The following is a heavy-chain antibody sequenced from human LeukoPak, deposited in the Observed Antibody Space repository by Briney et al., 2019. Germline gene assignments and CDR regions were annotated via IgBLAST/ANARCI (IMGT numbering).Heavy chain of an antibody. CDR1: GFTFSSYA. CDR3: AGDYDFWSGYSKYYYYGMDV. Sequence: GGSRRLSCAASGFTFSSYAMSWVRQAPGKGLEWVSAISGSGGSTYYADSVKGRFTISRDNSKNTLYLQMNSLRAEDTAVYYCAGDYDFWSGYSKYYYYGMDVWGQGTTVTVSS. D-gene: IGHD3-3*01. V-gene: IGHV3-23*01. CDR2: ISGSGGST. J-gene: IGHJ6*02.